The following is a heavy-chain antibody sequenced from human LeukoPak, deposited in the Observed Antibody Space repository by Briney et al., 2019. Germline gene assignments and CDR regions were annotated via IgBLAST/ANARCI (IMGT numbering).Heavy chain of an antibody. D-gene: IGHD3-22*01. CDR3: ARDLYYDSRGYFDY. CDR2: ISYDGSNK. Sequence: GGSLRLYCAASGFTFNNYDMNWVRQAPGKGLEWVAVISYDGSNKYYADSVKGRFTISRDNSRTTLYLQMNSLRTEDTAAYYCARDLYYDSRGYFDYWGQGTLVTVSS. J-gene: IGHJ4*02. CDR1: GFTFNNYD. V-gene: IGHV3-30-3*01.